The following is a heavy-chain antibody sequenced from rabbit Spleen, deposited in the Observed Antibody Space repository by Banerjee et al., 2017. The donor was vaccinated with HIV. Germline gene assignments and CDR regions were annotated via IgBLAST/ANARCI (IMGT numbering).Heavy chain of an antibody. D-gene: IGHD5-1*01. CDR1: GVSFSDKDV. CDR3: ARAGEGGDGYLNL. V-gene: IGHV1S45*01. Sequence: EQLEESGGGLVKPEGSLTLTCKASGVSFSDKDVMCWVRQAPGKGLEWIACINIVTGKSVYASWAKGRFIMSRTSSTTVTLQMASLTVADTATYFCARAGEGGDGYLNLWGPGTLVTVS. CDR2: INIVTGKS. J-gene: IGHJ4*01.